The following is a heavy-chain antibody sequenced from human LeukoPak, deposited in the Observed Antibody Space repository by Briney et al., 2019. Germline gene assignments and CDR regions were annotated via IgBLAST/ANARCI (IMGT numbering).Heavy chain of an antibody. V-gene: IGHV3-23*01. CDR2: ISGSGGST. CDR3: AKARGSSWFFDY. Sequence: GGSLRLSCAASGFTFSSYAMSWVRQAPGKGLEWVSAISGSGGSTYYADSVKGRFTISRDNSKNTLYLQMNSLGAEDTAVYYCAKARGSSWFFDYWGQGTLVTVSS. D-gene: IGHD6-13*01. CDR1: GFTFSSYA. J-gene: IGHJ4*02.